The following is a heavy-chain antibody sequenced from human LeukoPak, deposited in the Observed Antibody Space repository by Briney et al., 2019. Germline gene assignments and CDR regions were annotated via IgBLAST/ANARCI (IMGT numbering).Heavy chain of an antibody. Sequence: GGSLRLSCAASGFTFSNYWMHWVRQVPGKGLVWVSRTNPGGSSTAYADSVKGRFTISRDNARNTLYLQMDSLRAEDTAVYYCARSNQADDYWGQGTLVTVSS. J-gene: IGHJ4*02. V-gene: IGHV3-74*01. CDR3: ARSNQADDY. CDR1: GFTFSNYW. D-gene: IGHD1-14*01. CDR2: TNPGGSST.